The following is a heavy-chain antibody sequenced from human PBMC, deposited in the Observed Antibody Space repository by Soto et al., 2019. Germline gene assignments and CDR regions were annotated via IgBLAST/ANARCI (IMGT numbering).Heavy chain of an antibody. D-gene: IGHD3-22*01. CDR3: ARLGGYFHALDS. J-gene: IGHJ4*02. Sequence: QVQLQESGPGLVKPSETLSLTCNVSGGSITPNYWSWIRQPPGKGLEWIGYIYFAGTTSYNPSLKSRVTLSVDTSENQFSLKLTSVTAADTAVYYCARLGGYFHALDSWGQGTLVTVSS. CDR1: GGSITPNY. CDR2: IYFAGTT. V-gene: IGHV4-59*08.